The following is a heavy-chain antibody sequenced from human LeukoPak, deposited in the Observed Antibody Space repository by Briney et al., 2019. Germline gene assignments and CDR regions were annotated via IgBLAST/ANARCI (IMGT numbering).Heavy chain of an antibody. D-gene: IGHD2-2*01. CDR1: GFTFSIYA. J-gene: IGHJ4*02. Sequence: GGSLRVSCAASGFTFSIYAMNWVRQAPGKGLEWVSTISGSGGGTYYADSVKGRFTISRDNSKNTLYLQMNSLRAEDTAVYYCAKDVDQLLSAQLDYWGQGTLVTVSS. CDR3: AKDVDQLLSAQLDY. CDR2: ISGSGGGT. V-gene: IGHV3-23*01.